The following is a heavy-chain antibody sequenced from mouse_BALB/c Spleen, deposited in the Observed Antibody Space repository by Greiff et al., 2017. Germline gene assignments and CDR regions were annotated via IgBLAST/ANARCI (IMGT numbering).Heavy chain of an antibody. CDR1: GFSLTSYG. CDR3: ARNRDYGNPYYYAMDY. J-gene: IGHJ4*01. CDR2: IWSGGST. Sequence: QVQLQQSGPGLVQPSQSLSITCTVSGFSLTSYGVHWVRQSPGKGLEWLGVIWSGGSTDYNAAFISRLSISKDNSKSQVFFKMNSLQTDDTAIYYCARNRDYGNPYYYAMDYWGQGTSVTVSS. V-gene: IGHV2-4-1*01. D-gene: IGHD2-1*01.